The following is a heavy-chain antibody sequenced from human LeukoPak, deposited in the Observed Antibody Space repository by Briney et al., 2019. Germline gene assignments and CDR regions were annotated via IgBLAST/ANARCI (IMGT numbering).Heavy chain of an antibody. CDR1: GGPITSYD. Sequence: SETLSLTCTVSGGPITSYDWSWIRQSAGKGLEWGGRIYITGSTTYSPSLKSRVTMSPDTSKNPFSLKLSSVTAADTAVYYCARDSGTPGEVKFDPWGQGTLVTVSS. CDR2: IYITGST. J-gene: IGHJ5*02. V-gene: IGHV4-4*07. CDR3: ARDSGTPGEVKFDP. D-gene: IGHD3-10*01.